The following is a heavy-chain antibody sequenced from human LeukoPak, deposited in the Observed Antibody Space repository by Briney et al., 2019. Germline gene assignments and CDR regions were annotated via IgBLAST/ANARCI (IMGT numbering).Heavy chain of an antibody. V-gene: IGHV1-2*02. Sequence: ASVKVSFKASGYFFTGYFIRWVRPAPGQGPEWMGWINPNSGGTNFAQKFQGRVTMTRDTSIRTAYMELSRLRSNDTAVYYCARERVRDDPEGFDYWGQGTLVTVSS. CDR2: INPNSGGT. CDR1: GYFFTGYF. D-gene: IGHD1-14*01. CDR3: ARERVRDDPEGFDY. J-gene: IGHJ4*02.